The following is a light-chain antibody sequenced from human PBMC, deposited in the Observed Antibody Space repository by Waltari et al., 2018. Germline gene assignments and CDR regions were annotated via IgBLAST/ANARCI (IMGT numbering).Light chain of an antibody. Sequence: QSALTQPASVSGSPGQSITISCIGTGSDVGAYNYVSWHQHLPGKAPKVMIYGVNNRPSGVSNRFSGSKSGNTASLIISGLQADDEADYYCSSYTSNGTLVFGTGTKVTVV. CDR1: GSDVGAYNY. CDR2: GVN. J-gene: IGLJ1*01. V-gene: IGLV2-14*01. CDR3: SSYTSNGTLV.